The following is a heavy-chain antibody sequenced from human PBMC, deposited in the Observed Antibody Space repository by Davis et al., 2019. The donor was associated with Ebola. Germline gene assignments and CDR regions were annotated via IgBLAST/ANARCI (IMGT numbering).Heavy chain of an antibody. CDR3: ARYLNWFDP. CDR2: INHSGST. Sequence: MPSETLSLTCAVYGGSFSGYYWSWIRQPPGKGLEWIGEINHSGSTNYNPSLKSRVTISVDTSKNQFSLKLSSVTAADTAVYYCARYLNWFDPWGQGTLVTVSS. V-gene: IGHV4-34*01. J-gene: IGHJ5*02. CDR1: GGSFSGYY.